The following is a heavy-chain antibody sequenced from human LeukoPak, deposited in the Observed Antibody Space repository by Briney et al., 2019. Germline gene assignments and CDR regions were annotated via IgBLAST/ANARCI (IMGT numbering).Heavy chain of an antibody. CDR3: ARDDWDTAPVIDAFDI. D-gene: IGHD2-21*01. J-gene: IGHJ3*02. CDR2: INAGNGNT. V-gene: IGHV1-3*01. Sequence: GASVKVSCKASGYTFTIYAMHWVRQAPGQRLEWMGWINAGNGNTKYSQKFQGRVTITRDTSASTAYMELSSLRSEDTAVYYCARDDWDTAPVIDAFDIWGQGTMVTVSS. CDR1: GYTFTIYA.